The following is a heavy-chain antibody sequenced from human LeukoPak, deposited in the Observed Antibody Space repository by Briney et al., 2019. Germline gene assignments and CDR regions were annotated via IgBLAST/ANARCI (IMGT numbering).Heavy chain of an antibody. D-gene: IGHD6-6*01. CDR1: GYTFSSYY. CDR3: ARQLYSTSSPRVFAY. V-gene: IGHV1-46*01. J-gene: IGHJ4*01. Sequence: ASVKVSCTASGYTFSSYYMHWVRQAPGQGLEWMGLIDPSSSSTSYAQKSQGRVTMTRDVSTSTVYMELSSLRSDDTAAYYCARQLYSTSSPRVFAYWGQVTLVTVSS. CDR2: IDPSSSST.